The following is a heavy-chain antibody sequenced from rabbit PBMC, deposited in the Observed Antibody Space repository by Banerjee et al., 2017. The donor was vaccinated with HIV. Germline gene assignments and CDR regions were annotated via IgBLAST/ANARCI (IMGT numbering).Heavy chain of an antibody. V-gene: IGHV1S45*01. Sequence: QEQLEESGGDLVKPGASLTLTCKASGIDFSSYYYMCWVRQAPGKGLEWIACIYTSSSGSTWYASWAKGRFTISKTSSTTVTLQMTSLTAADTATYFCARGGVYSYGGTNYAALNLWGQGTLVTVS. D-gene: IGHD6-1*01. CDR1: GIDFSSYYY. CDR3: ARGGVYSYGGTNYAALNL. J-gene: IGHJ4*01. CDR2: IYTSSSGST.